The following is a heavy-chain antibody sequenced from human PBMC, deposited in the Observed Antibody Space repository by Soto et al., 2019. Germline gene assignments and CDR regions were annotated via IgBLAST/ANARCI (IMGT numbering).Heavy chain of an antibody. CDR1: GGTFSSYA. J-gene: IGHJ5*02. D-gene: IGHD2-2*02. CDR3: ARGVYCISTGCYRGGWFDP. CDR2: IIPIFGTA. V-gene: IGHV1-69*12. Sequence: QVQLVQSGAEVKKPGSSVKVSCKASGGTFSSYAISWVRQAPGQGLEWMGGIIPIFGTANYAQKFQGRVTITADESTSTAYMELSSLRSEDTAVYYCARGVYCISTGCYRGGWFDPWGQGTLVTVSS.